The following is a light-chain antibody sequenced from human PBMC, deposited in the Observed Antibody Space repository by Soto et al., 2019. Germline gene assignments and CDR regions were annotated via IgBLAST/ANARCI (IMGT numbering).Light chain of an antibody. Sequence: DIPMTQSPSSLSASVGDRVTITCRASQSISSYLNWYQQKPGKAPKLLIYAASSLQSGVPSRFSGSGSGTDFTLTISSLQPEDFATYYCQQSYSTPPTFGQGTKLGIK. CDR2: AAS. V-gene: IGKV1-39*01. CDR1: QSISSY. CDR3: QQSYSTPPT. J-gene: IGKJ2*01.